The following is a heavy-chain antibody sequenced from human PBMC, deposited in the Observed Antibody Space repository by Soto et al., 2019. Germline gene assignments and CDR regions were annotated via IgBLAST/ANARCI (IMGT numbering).Heavy chain of an antibody. CDR1: GYSFSSNW. V-gene: IGHV5-51*01. CDR2: INPADSDI. J-gene: IGHJ4*02. Sequence: GESLKISCQGSGYSFSSNWIGWVRQMPGKGLEWMGIINPADSDIKYSPSFQGQVTISADKSIGTAYLQWSSLKASDTAMYYCARHQRDDASRKIDCWGQGTLVTDSS. D-gene: IGHD3-16*01. CDR3: ARHQRDDASRKIDC.